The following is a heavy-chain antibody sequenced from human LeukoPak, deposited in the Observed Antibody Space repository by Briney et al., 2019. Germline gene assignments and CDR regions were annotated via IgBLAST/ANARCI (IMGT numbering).Heavy chain of an antibody. Sequence: ASVKVSCKASGYTFTGYYMHWVRQAPGQGLEWMGWINPNSGGTNYAQKFQGRVTMTRDTSISTAYMELSRLTSDDTAVYFCARGSYDSRGYYSDYHFYMELWGKGTTVTVSS. CDR3: ARGSYDSRGYYSDYHFYMEL. CDR2: INPNSGGT. J-gene: IGHJ6*03. V-gene: IGHV1-2*02. D-gene: IGHD3-22*01. CDR1: GYTFTGYY.